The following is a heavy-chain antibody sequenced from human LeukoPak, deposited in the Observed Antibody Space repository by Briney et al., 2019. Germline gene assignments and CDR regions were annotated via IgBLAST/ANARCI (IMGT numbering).Heavy chain of an antibody. V-gene: IGHV4-59*01. CDR2: IYYSGST. CDR1: GGSISSYY. CDR3: ARASVRCYSTSCYAGWFDP. D-gene: IGHD2-2*01. J-gene: IGHJ5*02. Sequence: SETLSLTCTVSGGSISSYYWSWIRQPPGKGLEWIGYIYYSGSTNYNPSLKRRVTISVDTSKNQYSLKLSSVTAADTAVYYCARASVRCYSTSCYAGWFDPWGQGTLVTVSS.